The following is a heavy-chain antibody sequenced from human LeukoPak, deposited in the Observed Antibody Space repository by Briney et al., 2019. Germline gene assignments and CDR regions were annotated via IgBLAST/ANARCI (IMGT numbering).Heavy chain of an antibody. CDR2: INLDGSEK. V-gene: IGHV3-7*01. CDR1: EFTFSNCW. D-gene: IGHD3-10*01. Sequence: GGSLRLSCATSEFTFSNCWMSWVRQAPGKGLEWVANINLDGSEKYYVDSVKGRFTVSRDNAKNSLYLQMNSLRAEDTAVYYCARGRGHYYGSGSYSQYWYFDLWGRGTLVTVSS. J-gene: IGHJ2*01. CDR3: ARGRGHYYGSGSYSQYWYFDL.